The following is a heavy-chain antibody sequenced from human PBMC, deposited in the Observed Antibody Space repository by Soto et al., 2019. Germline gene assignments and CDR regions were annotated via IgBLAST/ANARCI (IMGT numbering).Heavy chain of an antibody. Sequence: GGSLRLSCAASGFTFSSYTMNWVRQAPGKGLEWVSYISSSSSSIYYADSVKGRFTISRDNAKHSLYLQMNSLRDEDTAVYYCARDLASAVQQQLVPRYFDYWGQGTLVTVSS. CDR3: ARDLASAVQQQLVPRYFDY. CDR1: GFTFSSYT. V-gene: IGHV3-48*02. J-gene: IGHJ4*02. D-gene: IGHD6-13*01. CDR2: ISSSSSSI.